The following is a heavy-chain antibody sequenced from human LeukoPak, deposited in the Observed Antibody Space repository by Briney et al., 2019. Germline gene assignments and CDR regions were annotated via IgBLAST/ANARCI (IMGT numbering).Heavy chain of an antibody. J-gene: IGHJ4*02. CDR3: ATVKGYYDSSGYDDFDY. Sequence: ASVKVSCKVSGYTLTELSIHWVRQAPGKGLEWMGGFDPEDGETIYAQKFQGRVTMTEDTSTDTAYMELSSLRSEDTAVYYCATVKGYYDSSGYDDFDYWGQGTLVTVSS. CDR2: FDPEDGET. CDR1: GYTLTELS. D-gene: IGHD3-22*01. V-gene: IGHV1-24*01.